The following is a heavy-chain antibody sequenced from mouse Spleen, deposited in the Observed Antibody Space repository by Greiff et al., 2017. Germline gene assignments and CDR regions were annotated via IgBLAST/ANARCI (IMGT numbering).Heavy chain of an antibody. J-gene: IGHJ3*01. Sequence: VQLQQSGPELVKPGASVKMSCKASGYTFTDYNMHWVKQSHGKSLEWIGYINPNNGGTSYNQKFKGKATLTVNKSSSTAYMELRSLTSEDSAVYYCAAYDGYYLPFAYWGQGTLVTVSA. CDR3: AAYDGYYLPFAY. D-gene: IGHD2-3*01. CDR1: GYTFTDYN. CDR2: INPNNGGT. V-gene: IGHV1-22*01.